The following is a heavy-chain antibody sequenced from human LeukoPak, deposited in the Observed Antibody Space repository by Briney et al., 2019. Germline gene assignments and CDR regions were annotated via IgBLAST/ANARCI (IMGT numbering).Heavy chain of an antibody. D-gene: IGHD3-10*01. V-gene: IGHV1-18*01. CDR1: GYTFTSYG. J-gene: IGHJ5*02. Sequence: ASVKVPCKASGYTFTSYGISWVRQAPGQGLEWMGWISAYNGNTNYAQKLQGRVTMTTDTSTSTAYMELRSLRSDDTAVYYCARVWFGELLNFNWFDPWGQGTLVTVSS. CDR2: ISAYNGNT. CDR3: ARVWFGELLNFNWFDP.